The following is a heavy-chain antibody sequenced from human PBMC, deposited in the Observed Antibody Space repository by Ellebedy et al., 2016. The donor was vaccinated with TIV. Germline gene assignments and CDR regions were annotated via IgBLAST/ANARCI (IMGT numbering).Heavy chain of an antibody. J-gene: IGHJ4*02. CDR2: ISNTGNT. D-gene: IGHD3-10*01. Sequence: MPSETLSLTCTVSGASISSYFWSWIRQPPGKGLEWIGYISNTGNTNYNPSLKSRVSISLDTSRSKFSLSLTSVTAADTAVYFCARDRRGSYDFWGQGTLIAVSS. CDR1: GASISSYF. CDR3: ARDRRGSYDF. V-gene: IGHV4-59*01.